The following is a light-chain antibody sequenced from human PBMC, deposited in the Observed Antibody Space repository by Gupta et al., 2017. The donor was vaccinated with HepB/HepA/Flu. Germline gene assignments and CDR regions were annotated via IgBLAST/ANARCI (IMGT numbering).Light chain of an antibody. CDR3: MQALQTPLT. Sequence: DIVITQAPLSLPVTPGEPAAISCRSSQSLLHSDGYNYLDWYLQKPGQSPQLLIFLGSNRASGVPDNFSGSGSGTDFTLKISRVEAEDVGVYYCMQALQTPLTFGGGTKVEIK. J-gene: IGKJ4*01. V-gene: IGKV2-28*01. CDR2: LGS. CDR1: QSLLHSDGYNY.